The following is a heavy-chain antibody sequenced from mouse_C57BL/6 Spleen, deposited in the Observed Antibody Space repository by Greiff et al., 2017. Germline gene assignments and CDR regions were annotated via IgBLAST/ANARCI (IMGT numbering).Heavy chain of an antibody. Sequence: QVQLQQPGAELVKPGASVKLSCKASGYTFTSYWIHWVKQRPGQGLEWIGMIHPNSGSTNYNEKFKGKATLTVDKSSSTAYMQLSSLTSEDSAVYYCARLSTTVGYWGQGTTLTVSS. CDR1: GYTFTSYW. V-gene: IGHV1-64*01. D-gene: IGHD1-1*01. CDR3: ARLSTTVGY. CDR2: IHPNSGST. J-gene: IGHJ2*01.